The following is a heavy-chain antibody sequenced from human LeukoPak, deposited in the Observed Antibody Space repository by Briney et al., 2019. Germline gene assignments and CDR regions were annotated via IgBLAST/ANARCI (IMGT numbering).Heavy chain of an antibody. CDR1: GGSISGYY. V-gene: IGHV4-59*01. D-gene: IGHD3-3*01. CDR3: ARGPRITLFGVEPWAFDI. Sequence: SETLSLTCTVSGGSISGYYWNWSRQPPGKGVEWIGNLYYMRGAWYKSSLKSRVTTSVDTSKNQFSLKLSSVTAADTAVYYCARGPRITLFGVEPWAFDIWGQGTMVTVSS. J-gene: IGHJ3*02. CDR2: LYYMRGA.